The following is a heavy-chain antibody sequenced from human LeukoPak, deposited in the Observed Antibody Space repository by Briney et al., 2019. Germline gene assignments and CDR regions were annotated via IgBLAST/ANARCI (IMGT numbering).Heavy chain of an antibody. Sequence: GGSLRLSCAASGFTFSDYYMSWIRQAPGKGLEWVSYISSSGSTIYYADSVKGRFTISRDNAKNSLYLQMNSLRAEDTAVYYCARDREYDILTGYFHYYYGMDVWGQGTTVTVSS. V-gene: IGHV3-11*01. CDR1: GFTFSDYY. J-gene: IGHJ6*02. CDR2: ISSSGSTI. CDR3: ARDREYDILTGYFHYYYGMDV. D-gene: IGHD3-9*01.